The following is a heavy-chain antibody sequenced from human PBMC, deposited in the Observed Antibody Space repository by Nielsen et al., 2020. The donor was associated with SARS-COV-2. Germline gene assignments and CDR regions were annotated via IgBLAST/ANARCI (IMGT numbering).Heavy chain of an antibody. CDR1: GFTFSSYA. CDR2: ISYDGSNK. V-gene: IGHV3-30-3*01. Sequence: GGSLRLSCAASGFTFSSYAMHWVRQAPGKGLEWVAVISYDGSNKYYADSVKGRFTISRDNSKNTLYLQMNSLRAEDTAVYYCAKARAIVGATARVYYYYGMDVWGQGTTVTVSS. D-gene: IGHD1-26*01. J-gene: IGHJ6*02. CDR3: AKARAIVGATARVYYYYGMDV.